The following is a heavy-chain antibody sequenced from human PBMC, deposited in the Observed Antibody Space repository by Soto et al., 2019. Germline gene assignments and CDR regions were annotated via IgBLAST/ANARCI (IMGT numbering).Heavy chain of an antibody. D-gene: IGHD2-2*01. CDR3: AKERFVYDFFIVPAATLIVLAV. CDR2: ISGGGTST. CDR1: GFTFDSYA. V-gene: IGHV3-23*01. J-gene: IGHJ6*02. Sequence: GGSLRLSCVASGFTFDSYAMNWIRQAPGKGLEWVSVISGGGTSTYYADSVKGRFTVSRDNSKNTMYLQMNSLSAEDTGVYYCAKERFVYDFFIVPAATLIVLAVSGQGTTVTFSS.